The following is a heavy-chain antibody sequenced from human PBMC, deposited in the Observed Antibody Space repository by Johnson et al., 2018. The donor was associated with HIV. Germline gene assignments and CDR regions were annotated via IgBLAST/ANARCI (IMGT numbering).Heavy chain of an antibody. CDR1: GFTFSSYA. Sequence: VQLVESGGGVVQPGRSLRLSCAASGFTFSSYAMHWVRQAPGKGLEWVAVISYDGSNKYYADSVKGRFTISRDNSKNTLYLQMNSLRAEDTAVYYCARVRGYSYVLDAFDIWGQGTMVTVSS. D-gene: IGHD5-18*01. CDR2: ISYDGSNK. V-gene: IGHV3-30-3*01. CDR3: ARVRGYSYVLDAFDI. J-gene: IGHJ3*02.